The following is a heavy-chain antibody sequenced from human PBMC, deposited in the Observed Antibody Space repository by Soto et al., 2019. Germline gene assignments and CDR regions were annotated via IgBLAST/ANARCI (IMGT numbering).Heavy chain of an antibody. CDR2: IYRTGNT. CDR3: ARGDYQYSIDY. CDR1: GHSMTSGDYS. V-gene: IGHV4-30-2*01. D-gene: IGHD2-2*01. J-gene: IGHJ4*02. Sequence: QLQLQESGSRLVKSSQTLSLTCTVSGHSMTSGDYSWSWIRQPPGKGLEWLGYIYRTGNTHYSPSLKSRVSISQDRSKNQFSLELTSVTAADTAVYYCARGDYQYSIDYWGQGTLVTVSS.